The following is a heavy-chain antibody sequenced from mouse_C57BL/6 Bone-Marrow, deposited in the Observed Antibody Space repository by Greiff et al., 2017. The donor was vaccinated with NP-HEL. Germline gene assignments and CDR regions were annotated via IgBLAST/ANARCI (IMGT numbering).Heavy chain of an antibody. Sequence: QVQLQQPGAELVKPGASVKMSCKASGYTFTSYWITWVKQRPGQGLEWIGDIYPGSGSTNYNEKFKSKATLTVDTSSSTAYMQLSSLTSEDSAVYYCARWGAQATAFDYWGQGTTLTVSS. CDR1: GYTFTSYW. J-gene: IGHJ2*01. V-gene: IGHV1-55*01. CDR3: ARWGAQATAFDY. D-gene: IGHD3-2*02. CDR2: IYPGSGST.